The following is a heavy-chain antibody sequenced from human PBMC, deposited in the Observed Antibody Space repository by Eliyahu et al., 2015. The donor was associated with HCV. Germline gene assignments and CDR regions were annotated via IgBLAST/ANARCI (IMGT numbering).Heavy chain of an antibody. CDR2: IYERGSGGS. Sequence: QVQLQESGPGLVKPSETLSLTCSVSGGSIDSHHWSWIRQPPGKGLEWIGLIYERGSGGSNYNPSLRSRVTISEDTSKSQFSLKLSSVTAADTAVYYCATFRPGGGGIGYWGQGILVTVSS. D-gene: IGHD3-16*01. CDR1: GGSIDSHH. V-gene: IGHV4-59*11. CDR3: ATFRPGGGGIGY. J-gene: IGHJ4*02.